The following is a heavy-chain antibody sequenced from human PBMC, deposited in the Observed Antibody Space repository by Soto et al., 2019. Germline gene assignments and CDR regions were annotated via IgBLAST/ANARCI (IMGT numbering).Heavy chain of an antibody. CDR3: ARDHETGTIYHPTDY. Sequence: GGSLRLSCAASGFTFSSYSMNWVRQAPGKGLEWVSSISSSSSYIYYADSVKGRFTISRDNAKNSLYLQMNSLRAEDTAVYYCARDHETGTIYHPTDYWGQGTLVTVSS. CDR2: ISSSSSYI. D-gene: IGHD1-7*01. J-gene: IGHJ4*02. V-gene: IGHV3-21*01. CDR1: GFTFSSYS.